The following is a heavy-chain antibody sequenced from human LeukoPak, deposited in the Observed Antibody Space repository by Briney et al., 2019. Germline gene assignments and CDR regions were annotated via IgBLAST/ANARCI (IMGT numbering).Heavy chain of an antibody. D-gene: IGHD6-19*01. J-gene: IGHJ4*02. Sequence: GGSLRLSCAASGFTFSTYHMNRVRQAPGKGLEWVSSISSGSSYIYYADSVKGRFTISRDNAKNSLYLHMNSLRAEDTAVYYCPRDAVAAVAGTLVDYWGQGTLVTVSS. CDR2: ISSGSSYI. CDR1: GFTFSTYH. CDR3: PRDAVAAVAGTLVDY. V-gene: IGHV3-21*01.